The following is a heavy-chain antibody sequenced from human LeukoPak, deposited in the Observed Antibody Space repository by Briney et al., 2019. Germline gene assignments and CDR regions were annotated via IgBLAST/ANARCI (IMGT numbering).Heavy chain of an antibody. CDR3: AKWAIVVVTATQDAFDI. CDR2: ISGSGGST. CDR1: GFTFSSYA. V-gene: IGHV3-23*01. J-gene: IGHJ3*02. D-gene: IGHD2-21*02. Sequence: PGESLRLSCAASGFTFSSYAMSWVRQAPGKGLEWVSAISGSGGSTYYADSVKGRFTISRDNSKNTLYLQMNSLRAEDTAVYYCAKWAIVVVTATQDAFDIWGQGTMVTVSS.